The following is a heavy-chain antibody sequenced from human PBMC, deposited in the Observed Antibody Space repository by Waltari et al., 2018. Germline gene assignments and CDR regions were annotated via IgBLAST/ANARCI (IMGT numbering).Heavy chain of an antibody. J-gene: IGHJ3*02. D-gene: IGHD2-15*01. CDR1: GGTFSSYA. V-gene: IGHV1-69*13. CDR3: ARVGSGTDAFDI. Sequence: QVQLVQSGAEVKKPGSSVKVSCKASGGTFSSYAISWVRQAPGQGLEWMGGSIPILGTANYAQKFQGKVTITADESTSTAYMELSSLRAEDTAVYYCARVGSGTDAFDIWGQGTMVTVSS. CDR2: SIPILGTA.